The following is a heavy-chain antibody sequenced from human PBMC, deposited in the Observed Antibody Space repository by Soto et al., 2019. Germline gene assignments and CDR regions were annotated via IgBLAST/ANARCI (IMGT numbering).Heavy chain of an antibody. V-gene: IGHV1-18*01. J-gene: IGHJ3*01. CDR1: GYTFTSYG. CDR2: ISAYNGNT. Sequence: AASVKVSCKASGYTFTSYGISWVRQAPGQGLEWMGWISAYNGNTNYAQKLQGRVTMTTDTSTSTAYMELRSLRSDDTAVYYCAREKGWLSQRRDAFDLWGQGTMVTVSS. CDR3: AREKGWLSQRRDAFDL. D-gene: IGHD3-22*01.